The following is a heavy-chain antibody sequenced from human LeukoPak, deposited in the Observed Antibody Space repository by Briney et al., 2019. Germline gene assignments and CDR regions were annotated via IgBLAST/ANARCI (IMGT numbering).Heavy chain of an antibody. D-gene: IGHD6-13*01. J-gene: IGHJ5*02. CDR1: GFTFSNYN. Sequence: GGSLRLSCAASGFTFSNYNMNWVRQAPGKGLEWVSYISSSSRTIYYADSVKGRFTISRDNAKNSVYLQMNSLRAEDTAVYYCARIAAAGNWFDPWGQGTLVTVSS. CDR2: ISSSSRTI. V-gene: IGHV3-48*01. CDR3: ARIAAAGNWFDP.